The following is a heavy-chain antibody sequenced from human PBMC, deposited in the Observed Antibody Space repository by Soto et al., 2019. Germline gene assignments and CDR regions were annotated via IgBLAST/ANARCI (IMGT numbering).Heavy chain of an antibody. J-gene: IGHJ6*02. V-gene: IGHV1-2*02. Sequence: QVQLVQSGAEVKKPGASVKVSYVASGYTFTDHYIHWVRQAPGQGLEWMGWINPHSGDTIYAQKLQGRVNLTRDTYISTAYMELSRLRSDDTAVYYCARGRTVNFYGMDVWGQGTTVTVSS. D-gene: IGHD4-17*01. CDR1: GYTFTDHY. CDR3: ARGRTVNFYGMDV. CDR2: INPHSGDT.